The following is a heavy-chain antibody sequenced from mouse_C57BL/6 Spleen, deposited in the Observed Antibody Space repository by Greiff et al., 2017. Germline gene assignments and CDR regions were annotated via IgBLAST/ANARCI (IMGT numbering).Heavy chain of an antibody. D-gene: IGHD1-1*01. CDR1: GFTFSSYT. Sequence: EVQVVESGGGLVKPGGSLKLSCAASGFTFSSYTMSWVRQTPEKRLEWVATISGGGGNTYYPDSVKGRFTISRDNAKNTLYLQMSSLRSEDTALYYCARSPLLLRYAMDYWGQGTSVTVSS. CDR3: ARSPLLLRYAMDY. V-gene: IGHV5-9*01. CDR2: ISGGGGNT. J-gene: IGHJ4*01.